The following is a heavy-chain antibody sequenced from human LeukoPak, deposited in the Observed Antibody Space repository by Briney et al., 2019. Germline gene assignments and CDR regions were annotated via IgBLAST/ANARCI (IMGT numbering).Heavy chain of an antibody. V-gene: IGHV4-59*01. CDR3: ACINTWFDS. Sequence: SETLSLICTVSGASIGNYYWGWIRQPPGKGLEWIGYINGRGSTNYNPSLKSRVTMSADASKNQFSLKLSSVTAADTAVYYCACINTWFDSWGQGTLVTVSS. D-gene: IGHD2-8*01. J-gene: IGHJ5*01. CDR2: INGRGST. CDR1: GASIGNYY.